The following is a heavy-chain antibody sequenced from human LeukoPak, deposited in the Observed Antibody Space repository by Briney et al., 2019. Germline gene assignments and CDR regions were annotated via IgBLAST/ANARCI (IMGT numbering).Heavy chain of an antibody. J-gene: IGHJ4*02. CDR2: IYTGGTT. Sequence: GGSLRLSCAASGFTVSSNSMSWVRQAPGKGLVWVSFIYTGGTTYYAASVKGRFTISRDKSKNKLYLKMNRQRAEDTAVYYCARDVAAPGGVYFDYGGRGPVATVTA. V-gene: IGHV3-66*01. CDR1: GFTVSSNS. D-gene: IGHD3-16*01. CDR3: ARDVAAPGGVYFDY.